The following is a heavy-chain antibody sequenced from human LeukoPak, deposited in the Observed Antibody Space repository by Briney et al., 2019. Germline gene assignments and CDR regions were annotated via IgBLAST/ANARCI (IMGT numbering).Heavy chain of an antibody. V-gene: IGHV3-33*01. J-gene: IGHJ4*02. D-gene: IGHD3-10*01. CDR3: ARVRRGYFDY. CDR1: GFTFSSYG. Sequence: GRSLRLSCAASGFTFSSYGMHWVRQAPGKGLEWVAVIWYDGSNKYYADSVKGRFTVSRDNAKNSLYLQMNSLRAEDTAVYYCARVRRGYFDYWGQGTLVTVSS. CDR2: IWYDGSNK.